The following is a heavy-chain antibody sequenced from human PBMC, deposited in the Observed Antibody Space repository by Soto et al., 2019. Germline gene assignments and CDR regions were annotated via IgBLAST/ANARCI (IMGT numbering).Heavy chain of an antibody. CDR3: AKDGPNCSGGSCYWGVYYYYYYYMDV. V-gene: IGHV3-23*01. Sequence: GSLRLSCAASGFTFSSYAMSWVRQAPGKGLEWVSAISGSGGSTYYADSVKGRFTISRDNSKNTLYLQMNSLRAEDTAVYYCAKDGPNCSGGSCYWGVYYYYYYYMDVWGKGTTVTVSS. CDR1: GFTFSSYA. D-gene: IGHD2-15*01. CDR2: ISGSGGST. J-gene: IGHJ6*03.